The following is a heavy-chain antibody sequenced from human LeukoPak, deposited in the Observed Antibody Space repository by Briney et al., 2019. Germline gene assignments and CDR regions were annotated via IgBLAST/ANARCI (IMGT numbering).Heavy chain of an antibody. D-gene: IGHD1-26*01. CDR1: GFTFDGYA. CDR2: ISSGTSYI. CDR3: ARDPTSSWETAFDI. V-gene: IGHV3-21*01. Sequence: GGSLRLSCAASGFTFDGYAMNWVRQAPGKGLEWVSSISSGTSYIYYADSVKGRFTISRDNAKNSLYLQMNSLRAEDTAVYYCARDPTSSWETAFDIWGQGTMVTVSS. J-gene: IGHJ3*02.